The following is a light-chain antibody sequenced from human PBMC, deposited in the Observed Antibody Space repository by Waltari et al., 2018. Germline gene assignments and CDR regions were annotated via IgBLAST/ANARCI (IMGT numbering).Light chain of an antibody. CDR1: SSDVGGYNY. V-gene: IGLV2-14*03. CDR2: DVS. J-gene: IGLJ1*01. Sequence: QSALTQPASVSGSPGQSITISCTGTSSDVGGYNYVFWYQQHPGKAPKLMIYDVSNRPSGVSNRFSGSKSGNTPSLTISGLQAEDEADYYCSSYTSSSTYVFGTGTKVTVL. CDR3: SSYTSSSTYV.